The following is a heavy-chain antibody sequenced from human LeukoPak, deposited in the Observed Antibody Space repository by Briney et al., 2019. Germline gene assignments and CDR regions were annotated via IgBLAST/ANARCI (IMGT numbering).Heavy chain of an antibody. V-gene: IGHV1-24*01. CDR3: AILYSGSYYFDY. CDR1: GYTLTELS. Sequence: ASVTVSCKVSGYTLTELSMHWVRQAPGKGLEWMGGFDPEDGETIYAQKFQGRVIMTEDTSTDTAYMELSSLRSEDTAVYYCAILYSGSYYFDYWGQGTLVTVSS. D-gene: IGHD1-26*01. CDR2: FDPEDGET. J-gene: IGHJ4*02.